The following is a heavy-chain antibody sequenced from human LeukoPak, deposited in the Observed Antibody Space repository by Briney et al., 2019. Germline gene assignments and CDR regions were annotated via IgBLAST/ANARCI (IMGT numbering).Heavy chain of an antibody. CDR2: IKSDGTTI. CDR1: GFTLSRYW. Sequence: GGSLRLFCAASGFTLSRYWMHWVRQTPGKGLVWVSRIKSDGTTISYADSVKGRFTISRDNAKNSLYLQMNSLGAEDTAFYYCAKDKISGVRGALDYWGQGTLVTVSS. J-gene: IGHJ4*02. D-gene: IGHD3-10*01. CDR3: AKDKISGVRGALDY. V-gene: IGHV3-74*01.